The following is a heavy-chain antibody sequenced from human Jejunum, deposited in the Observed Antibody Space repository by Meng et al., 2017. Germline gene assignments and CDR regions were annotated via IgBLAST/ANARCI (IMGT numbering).Heavy chain of an antibody. CDR2: IFHTGST. D-gene: IGHD2-8*01. CDR3: ARALGTYGTFFDY. V-gene: IGHV4-4*02. J-gene: IGHJ4*02. Sequence: AQLQESGPGLVKPWGALSLTCAVSGDSITSSNWWSWVRQPPGKGLEWIGEIFHTGSTNYNPSLRSRLTISVDKSKNQFSLKLSSVTAADTAVYYCARALGTYGTFFDYWGQGTLVTVSS. CDR1: GDSITSSNW.